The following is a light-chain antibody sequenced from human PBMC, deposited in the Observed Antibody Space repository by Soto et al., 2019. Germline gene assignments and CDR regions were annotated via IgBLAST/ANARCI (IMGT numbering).Light chain of an antibody. J-gene: IGKJ1*01. CDR2: WAS. Sequence: DIVMTQSPDSLAVSLGERATIGCRSSQSVLYSSSNKNYLAWYQQKPGQPPKLLIYWASTRESGVPDRFSGSGSGTDFTLTISSLQAEDVAVYYCQQYCSSPWTFGQGTKVEIK. CDR3: QQYCSSPWT. CDR1: QSVLYSSSNKNY. V-gene: IGKV4-1*01.